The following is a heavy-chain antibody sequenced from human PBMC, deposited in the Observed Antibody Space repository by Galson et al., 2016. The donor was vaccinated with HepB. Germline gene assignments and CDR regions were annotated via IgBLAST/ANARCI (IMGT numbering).Heavy chain of an antibody. CDR1: GFTVNNNY. CDR3: AGEGGGNNNYFDH. D-gene: IGHD5-24*01. V-gene: IGHV3-53*01. CDR2: IYSEISA. Sequence: SLRLSCAASGFTVNNNYMGWVRQAPGKGLEWVSVIYSEISAFYADSVKGRFTISRDNSKNTLYLEMNNLRVEDTAVYYCAGEGGGNNNYFDHWGQGTLVTVSS. J-gene: IGHJ4*02.